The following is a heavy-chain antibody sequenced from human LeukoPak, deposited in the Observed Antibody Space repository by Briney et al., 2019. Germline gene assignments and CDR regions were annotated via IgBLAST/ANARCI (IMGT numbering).Heavy chain of an antibody. CDR2: IIPILGIA. Sequence: ASVKVSCKASGGTFSSYAISWVRQAPGQGLEWMGRIIPILGIANYAQKFQGRVTITADKSTSTAYMELSSLRSEDTAVYYCASSYGSGSYYSYFDYWGQGTLVTVSS. CDR1: GGTFSSYA. CDR3: ASSYGSGSYYSYFDY. J-gene: IGHJ4*02. D-gene: IGHD1-26*01. V-gene: IGHV1-69*04.